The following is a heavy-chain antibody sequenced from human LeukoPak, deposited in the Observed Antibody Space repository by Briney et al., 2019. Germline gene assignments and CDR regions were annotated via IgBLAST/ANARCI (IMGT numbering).Heavy chain of an antibody. CDR3: ARVTWEVAARPVDY. CDR1: GYTFTSYG. Sequence: ASVKVSCKASGYTFTSYGISWVRQAPGQGLEWMGRIIPILGIANYAQKFQGRVTITADKSTSTAYMELSSLRSEDTAVYYCARVTWEVAARPVDYWGQGTLVTVSS. CDR2: IIPILGIA. D-gene: IGHD6-6*01. V-gene: IGHV1-69*04. J-gene: IGHJ4*02.